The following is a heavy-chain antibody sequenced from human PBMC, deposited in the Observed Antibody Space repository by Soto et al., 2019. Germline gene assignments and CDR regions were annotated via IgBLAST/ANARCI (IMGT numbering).Heavy chain of an antibody. CDR1: GVSLSGSRYY. J-gene: IGHJ6*02. D-gene: IGHD6-6*01. CDR3: GSAHGMDV. Sequence: QVQLQESGPGLVEPSQTLSLTCTVSGVSLSGSRYYWSWIRQVPGKGLEWIGFTRYGGIPYHNPSIKSRATISVQSSKNQFSLRLTSLTAADTALYYCGSAHGMDVWGRGTTGIVSS. CDR2: TRYGGIP. V-gene: IGHV4-31*03.